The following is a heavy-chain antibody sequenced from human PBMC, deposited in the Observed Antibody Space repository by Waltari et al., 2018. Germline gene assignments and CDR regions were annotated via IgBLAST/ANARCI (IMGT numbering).Heavy chain of an antibody. CDR2: IRYDGSNK. J-gene: IGHJ4*02. Sequence: QVQLVESGGGVVQPGGSLRLSCAASGFTFSSYGMHWVRQAPGKGLEWVAFIRYDGSNKYYADSVKGRFTISRDNSKNTLYLQMNSLRAEDTAVYYCAKSDIVVVVAATIDYWGQGTLVTVSS. CDR1: GFTFSSYG. CDR3: AKSDIVVVVAATIDY. V-gene: IGHV3-30*02. D-gene: IGHD2-15*01.